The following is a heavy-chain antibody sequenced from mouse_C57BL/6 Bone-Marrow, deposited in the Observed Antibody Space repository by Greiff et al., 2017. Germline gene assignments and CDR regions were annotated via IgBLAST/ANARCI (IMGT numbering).Heavy chain of an antibody. Sequence: QVQLKQSGPELVKPGASVKISCKASGYAFSSSWMNWVKQRPGKGLEWIGRIYPGDGDTNYNGKFKGKATLTADKSSSTAYMQLSSLTSEDSAVYFCARALITTGVEGFAYWGQGTPVTVAA. CDR2: IYPGDGDT. CDR1: GYAFSSSW. CDR3: ARALITTGVEGFAY. D-gene: IGHD1-1*01. J-gene: IGHJ3*01. V-gene: IGHV1-82*01.